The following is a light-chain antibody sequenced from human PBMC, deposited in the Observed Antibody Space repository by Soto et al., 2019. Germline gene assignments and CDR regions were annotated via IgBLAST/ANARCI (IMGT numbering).Light chain of an antibody. J-gene: IGLJ1*01. CDR1: GSDVGGYNY. Sequence: QSALTQPRSLSGSPGQSVTISCTGAGSDVGGYNYVSWYQQHPGKAPKLMIYDVSKRPSGVPDRFSGSESGNTASLTISGLQADDEADYYCCSYAGSYTFYVFGTGTKVTVL. CDR2: DVS. V-gene: IGLV2-11*01. CDR3: CSYAGSYTFYV.